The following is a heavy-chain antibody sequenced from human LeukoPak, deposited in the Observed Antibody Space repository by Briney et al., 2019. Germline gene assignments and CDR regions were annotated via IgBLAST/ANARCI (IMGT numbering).Heavy chain of an antibody. D-gene: IGHD3-22*01. CDR1: GFTFSNAW. CDR2: IKSKTDGGTT. CDR3: TWRPVSGYYSDY. V-gene: IGHV3-15*01. Sequence: TGGSLRLSCAASGFTFSNAWMSWVRQAPGKGPEWVGRIKSKTDGGTTDYAAPVKGRFTISRDDSKNTLYLQMNSLKTEDTAVYYCTWRPVSGYYSDYWGQGTLVTVSS. J-gene: IGHJ4*02.